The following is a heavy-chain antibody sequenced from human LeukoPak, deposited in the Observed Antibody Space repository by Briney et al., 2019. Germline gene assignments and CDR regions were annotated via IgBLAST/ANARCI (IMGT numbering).Heavy chain of an antibody. CDR1: GFTVSSNY. J-gene: IGHJ4*02. CDR3: ASTPTVSPRGVGDY. CDR2: IYSGGST. V-gene: IGHV3-66*01. Sequence: PGGSLRLSCAASGFTVSSNYMSWVRQAPGKGLEWVSVIYSGGSTYYADSVKGRFTISRDNSKNTLYLQMNSLRAEDTAVYYCASTPTVSPRGVGDYWGQGTLVTVSS. D-gene: IGHD3-10*01.